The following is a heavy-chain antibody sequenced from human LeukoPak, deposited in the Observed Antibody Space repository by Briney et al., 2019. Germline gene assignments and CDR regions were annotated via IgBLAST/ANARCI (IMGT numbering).Heavy chain of an antibody. CDR3: ARVMAAAGAFDY. V-gene: IGHV4-39*07. Sequence: PSETLSLTCTVSGGSISSSSYYWGWIRQPPGKGLEWIGSIYYSRSTYYNPSLKSRVTISVDTSKNQFSLKLSSVTAADTAVYYCARVMAAAGAFDYWGQGTLVTVSS. D-gene: IGHD6-13*01. CDR1: GGSISSSSYY. CDR2: IYYSRST. J-gene: IGHJ4*02.